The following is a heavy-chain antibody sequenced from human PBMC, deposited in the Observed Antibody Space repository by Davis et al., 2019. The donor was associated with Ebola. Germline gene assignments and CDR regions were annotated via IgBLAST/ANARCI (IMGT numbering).Heavy chain of an antibody. CDR2: ISASGDST. CDR3: AKDIRDYYGSGGYNHAGYFDY. D-gene: IGHD3-10*01. Sequence: PGGSLRLSCEASGFSFSNHAMTWVRQAPGKGLEWVSDISASGDSTYYADSLKARFTISRDNSTNTLYLQLNSLRAEDTAVYYCAKDIRDYYGSGGYNHAGYFDYWGQGTRVTVSS. J-gene: IGHJ4*02. CDR1: GFSFSNHA. V-gene: IGHV3-23*01.